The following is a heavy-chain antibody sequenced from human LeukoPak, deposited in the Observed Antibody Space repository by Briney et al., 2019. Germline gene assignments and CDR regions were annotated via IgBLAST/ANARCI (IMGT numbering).Heavy chain of an antibody. J-gene: IGHJ6*02. Sequence: ASVKVSCKASGYTFTSYAMNWVRQVPGQGLEWMGWINTNTGNPTYAQGFTGRFVFSLDTSVSTAYLQISSLKAEDTAVYYCARASNSWYNYYYYGMDVWGQGTTVTVSS. CDR2: INTNTGNP. CDR3: ARASNSWYNYYYYGMDV. V-gene: IGHV7-4-1*02. CDR1: GYTFTSYA. D-gene: IGHD6-13*01.